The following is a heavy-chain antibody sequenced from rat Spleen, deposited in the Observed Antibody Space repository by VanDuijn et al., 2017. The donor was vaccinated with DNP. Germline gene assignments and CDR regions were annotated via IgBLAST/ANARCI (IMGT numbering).Heavy chain of an antibody. V-gene: IGHV5-22*01. CDR1: GFTFSDYY. J-gene: IGHJ2*01. Sequence: EVRLVESGGGLVQPGRSLKLSCAASGFTFSDYYMAWVRQAPTKGLEWVAYISYDGCITSYGDSVKGRFTISRDNAKNTLYLQMNSLRSEDTATYYCARGGRSYFDYWGQGVMVTVSS. CDR2: ISYDGCIT. D-gene: IGHD1-11*01. CDR3: ARGGRSYFDY.